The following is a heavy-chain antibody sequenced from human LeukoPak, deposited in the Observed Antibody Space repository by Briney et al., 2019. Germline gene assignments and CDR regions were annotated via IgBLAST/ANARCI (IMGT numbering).Heavy chain of an antibody. CDR3: AKRAVTTFSSGFHY. D-gene: IGHD4-17*01. V-gene: IGHV3-11*01. CDR1: GFMFSDYH. Sequence: GGSLRLSCAASGFMFSDYHMNWLRQAPGKGLEWISYISPGGQTTYFADSVKGRVTLSRDNAKKSLSLQMNSLRAEDTAVYYCAKRAVTTFSSGFHYWGQGTLVTVSS. J-gene: IGHJ4*02. CDR2: ISPGGQTT.